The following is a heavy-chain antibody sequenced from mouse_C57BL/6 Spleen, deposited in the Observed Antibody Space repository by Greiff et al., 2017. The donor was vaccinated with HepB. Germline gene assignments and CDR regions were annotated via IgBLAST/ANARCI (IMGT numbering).Heavy chain of an antibody. V-gene: IGHV1-15*01. CDR3: KRRGSARDGYYVSSMDL. D-gene: IGHD2-3*01. CDR2: IDPETGGT. Sequence: QVQLQQSGAELVRPGASVTLSCKASGYTFTDYEMHWVKQTPVHGLEWIGAIDPETGGTAYNQKFKGKAILTADKSSSTAYMELRSLTSEDSAVYYCKRRGSARDGYYVSSMDLWCKGTSDTVSS. J-gene: IGHJ4*01. CDR1: GYTFTDYE.